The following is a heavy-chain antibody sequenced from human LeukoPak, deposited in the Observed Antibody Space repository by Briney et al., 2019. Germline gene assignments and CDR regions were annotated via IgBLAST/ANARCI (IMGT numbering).Heavy chain of an antibody. J-gene: IGHJ6*02. D-gene: IGHD3-16*01. Sequence: GGSLRLSCAASGFIFSTYAMSWVRQAPGKGLEWVSVIPGSGGRTHYADSGKGRLNVSRDNSKSTLYLHLNSLRADDTAVYYCAKHMGEPEYYGVDVWGQGTTVTVSS. CDR3: AKHMGEPEYYGVDV. V-gene: IGHV3-23*01. CDR1: GFIFSTYA. CDR2: IPGSGGRT.